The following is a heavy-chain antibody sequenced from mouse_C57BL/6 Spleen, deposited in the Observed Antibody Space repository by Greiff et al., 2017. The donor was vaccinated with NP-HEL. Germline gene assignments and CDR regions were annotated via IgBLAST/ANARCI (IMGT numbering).Heavy chain of an antibody. J-gene: IGHJ4*01. Sequence: QVQLQQPGAELVKPGASVKMSCKASGYNFTSYWITWVKQRPGQGLAWIGDIYPGSGSTNYNEKFKSKATLTVDTSSSTAYMPLSSLTSEDSAVYYCARNWDSFMDYWGQGTSVTVSS. CDR3: ARNWDSFMDY. D-gene: IGHD4-1*01. CDR1: GYNFTSYW. CDR2: IYPGSGST. V-gene: IGHV1-55*01.